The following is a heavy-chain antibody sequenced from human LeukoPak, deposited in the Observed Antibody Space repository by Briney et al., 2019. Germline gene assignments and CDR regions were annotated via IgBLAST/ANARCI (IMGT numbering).Heavy chain of an antibody. D-gene: IGHD3-10*01. CDR2: IYYSGST. Sequence: SETLSLTCTVSGGSISSSSYYWGWIRQPPGKGLEWIGSIYYSGSTYYNPSLKSRVTISVDTSKNQFSLKLSSVTAADTAVYYCARLGRGYYYYYYMDVWGKGTTVTISS. CDR1: GGSISSSSYY. CDR3: ARLGRGYYYYYYMDV. V-gene: IGHV4-39*07. J-gene: IGHJ6*03.